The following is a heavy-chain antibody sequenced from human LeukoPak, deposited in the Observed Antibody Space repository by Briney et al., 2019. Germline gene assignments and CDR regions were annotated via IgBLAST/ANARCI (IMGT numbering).Heavy chain of an antibody. CDR1: GGSINSYY. Sequence: SETLSLTCTVSGGSINSYYWSWIRQSAGKGLEWIGRIYTSGSTYYNPSLKSRVTISVDTSKNQFSLKLSSVTAADTAVYYCARDRGGSSGFYYFDYWGQGTLVTVSS. V-gene: IGHV4-4*07. J-gene: IGHJ4*02. D-gene: IGHD6-19*01. CDR2: IYTSGST. CDR3: ARDRGGSSGFYYFDY.